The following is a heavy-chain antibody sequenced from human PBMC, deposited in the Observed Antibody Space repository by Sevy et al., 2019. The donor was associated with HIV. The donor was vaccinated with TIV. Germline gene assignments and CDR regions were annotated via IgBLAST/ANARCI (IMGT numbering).Heavy chain of an antibody. CDR1: GGCISSGGYS. CDR2: IYHSGST. J-gene: IGHJ5*02. D-gene: IGHD1-1*01. V-gene: IGHV4-30-2*01. CDR3: ARVATGTHHNNWFDP. Sequence: SETLSLTCAVSGGCISSGGYSWSWIRQPPGKGQEWIGYIYHSGSTYYNPSLKSPLTISVDRSKNQFSLNLSSVTAADTAVYYCARVATGTHHNNWFDPWGQGTLVTVSS.